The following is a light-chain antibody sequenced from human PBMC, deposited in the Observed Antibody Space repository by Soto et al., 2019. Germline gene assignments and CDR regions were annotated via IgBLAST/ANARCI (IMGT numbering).Light chain of an antibody. V-gene: IGKV3-20*01. CDR3: QQDGSSPRT. CDR1: QSVSSSY. CDR2: GAS. J-gene: IGKJ1*01. Sequence: VVTQSAGTLSLSPGERATLSCRASQSVSSSYLAWYQQKPGQAPRLLIYGASSRATGIPDRFSGSGSGTDLTLTISRLQPEDFEVYYCQQDGSSPRTFGQGTKGDIK.